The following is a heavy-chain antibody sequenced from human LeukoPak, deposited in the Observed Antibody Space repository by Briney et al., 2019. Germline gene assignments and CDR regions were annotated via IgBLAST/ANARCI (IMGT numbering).Heavy chain of an antibody. V-gene: IGHV3-9*01. CDR1: GFTFDDYA. CDR3: AKVGGATGYRDYYFDY. Sequence: PGGSLRLSCAASGFTFDDYAMHWVRQAPGKGLEWVSGISWNSGSIGYADSVKGRFTISRDNAKNSLYLQMNSLRAEDTALYYCAKVGGATGYRDYYFDYWGQGTLVTVSS. J-gene: IGHJ4*02. D-gene: IGHD1-26*01. CDR2: ISWNSGSI.